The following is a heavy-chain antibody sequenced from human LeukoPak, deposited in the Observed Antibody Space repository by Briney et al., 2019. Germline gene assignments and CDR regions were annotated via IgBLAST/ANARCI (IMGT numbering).Heavy chain of an antibody. D-gene: IGHD6-13*01. Sequence: ASVKVSCKAYEGTFSSYAISWVRQAPGQGLEWMGGIIPIFGTANYAQKFQGRVTITADKSTSTAYMELSSLRSEDTAVYYCASLGIAAAGAYYYYYYMDVWGKGTTVTVSS. CDR2: IIPIFGTA. CDR1: EGTFSSYA. CDR3: ASLGIAAAGAYYYYYYMDV. J-gene: IGHJ6*03. V-gene: IGHV1-69*06.